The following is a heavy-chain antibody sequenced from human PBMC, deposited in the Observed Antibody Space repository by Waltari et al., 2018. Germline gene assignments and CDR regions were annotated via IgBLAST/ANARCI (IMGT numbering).Heavy chain of an antibody. Sequence: EVQLLESGGGLGQPGGSLRLSCAASGITFSSYVMGWVRLAPGKWLEWVSTISGSGGTYYADSVRGRFTISRDKSKNTLSLQMTSLRAEDTAVYYCAIGQGYYFDYWGQGTLVTVSS. CDR3: AIGQGYYFDY. V-gene: IGHV3-23*01. J-gene: IGHJ4*02. CDR1: GITFSSYV. CDR2: ISGSGGT.